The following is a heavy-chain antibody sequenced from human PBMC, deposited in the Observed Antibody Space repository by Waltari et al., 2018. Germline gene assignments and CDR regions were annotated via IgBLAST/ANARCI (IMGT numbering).Heavy chain of an antibody. V-gene: IGHV7-4-1*02. CDR3: ARSERSVEWLASHNYNTMDG. Sequence: QLQLVQSGSELKQPGDSVKVSCKASGYTFTSYSMNWVRPAPGQGLEWMGWIKTNTGNPMYAQGFTGRFVFSLDTSVSTAYLQSSSLKAEDTAVYYCARSERSVEWLASHNYNTMDGWGQGTTVTVSS. J-gene: IGHJ6*02. D-gene: IGHD3-3*01. CDR1: GYTFTSYS. CDR2: IKTNTGNP.